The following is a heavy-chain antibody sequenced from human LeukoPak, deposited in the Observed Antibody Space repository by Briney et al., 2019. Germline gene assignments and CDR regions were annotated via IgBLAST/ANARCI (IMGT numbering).Heavy chain of an antibody. Sequence: GGSLRLSCAASGFTFSSYAMSWVRQAPGKGLDWVSAISGSGGNTYYADSVKGRFTISRDNSKNTLYLQMNSLRDEDTAVYYCAKDTLKGRSYGTFFDYWGQGTLVTVSS. CDR3: AKDTLKGRSYGTFFDY. V-gene: IGHV3-23*01. J-gene: IGHJ4*02. D-gene: IGHD5-18*01. CDR1: GFTFSSYA. CDR2: ISGSGGNT.